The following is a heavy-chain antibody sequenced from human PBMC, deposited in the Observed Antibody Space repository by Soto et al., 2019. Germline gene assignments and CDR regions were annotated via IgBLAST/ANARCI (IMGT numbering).Heavy chain of an antibody. Sequence: EVQLVESGGGLVKPGGSLRLSCAASGFTFSSYSMNWVRQAPGKGLEWVSSISSSSSYIYYADSVKGRFTISRDNAKNSLYLQMNSLRAEDTAVYYCARVAAAGTFHYYYYMDVWGKGTTVTVSS. V-gene: IGHV3-21*01. CDR1: GFTFSSYS. J-gene: IGHJ6*03. CDR3: ARVAAAGTFHYYYYMDV. CDR2: ISSSSSYI. D-gene: IGHD6-13*01.